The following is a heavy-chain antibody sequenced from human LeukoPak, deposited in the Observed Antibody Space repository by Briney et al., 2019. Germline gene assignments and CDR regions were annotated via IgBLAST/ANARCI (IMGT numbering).Heavy chain of an antibody. D-gene: IGHD4-23*01. Sequence: GGSLRLPCAASGFTFSSYWMSWVRQAPGKGLEWVANIKQDGSEKYYVDSVKGRFTISRDNAKNSLYLQMNSLRAEDTAVYYCARDPDYGGNSGGYWGQGTLVTVSS. CDR2: IKQDGSEK. J-gene: IGHJ4*02. CDR3: ARDPDYGGNSGGY. CDR1: GFTFSSYW. V-gene: IGHV3-7*01.